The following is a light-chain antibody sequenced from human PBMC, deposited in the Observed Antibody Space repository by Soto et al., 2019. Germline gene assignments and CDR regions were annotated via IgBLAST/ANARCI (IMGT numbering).Light chain of an antibody. CDR1: QDISNY. CDR3: QQYDNLPIT. V-gene: IGKV1-33*01. Sequence: DIPMTHSPSSLSASVGDRVTIPXXASQDISNYLNWYQQKPGKAPKVXIYEASNLETVGPSRFSGSGSGTDFTFTISSLQPEDIGTYYCQQYDNLPITFGQGTRLEIK. CDR2: EAS. J-gene: IGKJ5*01.